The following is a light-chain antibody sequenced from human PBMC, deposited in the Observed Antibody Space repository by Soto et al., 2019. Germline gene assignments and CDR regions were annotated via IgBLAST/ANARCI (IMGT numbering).Light chain of an antibody. CDR1: SSNIGAGYD. CDR3: QSYDSSLNFVV. CDR2: GYI. J-gene: IGLJ2*01. Sequence: QSVLTQPPSVSGAPGQRVTISCTGSSSNIGAGYDVHWYQQLPGTAPKLLIYGYINRPSGVPDRFSGSRSGTSASLAITGLQAEDEADYYCQSYDSSLNFVVFGGGTKLTVL. V-gene: IGLV1-40*01.